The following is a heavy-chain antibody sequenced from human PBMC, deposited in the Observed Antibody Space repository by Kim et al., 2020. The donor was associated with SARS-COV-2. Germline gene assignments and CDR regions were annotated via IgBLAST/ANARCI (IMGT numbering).Heavy chain of an antibody. V-gene: IGHV3-15*01. D-gene: IGHD3-9*01. Sequence: GGSLRLSCAASGFTFSNAWMSWVRQAPGKGLEWVGRIKRKTDGGTTDYAAPVKGRFTISRDDSKNTLYLQMNSLKTEDTAVYYCTTEGVLRYFDWLFAIFDYWGQGTLVTVSS. CDR3: TTEGVLRYFDWLFAIFDY. J-gene: IGHJ4*02. CDR2: IKRKTDGGTT. CDR1: GFTFSNAW.